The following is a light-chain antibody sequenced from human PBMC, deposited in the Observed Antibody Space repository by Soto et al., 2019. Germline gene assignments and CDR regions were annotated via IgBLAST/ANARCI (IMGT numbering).Light chain of an antibody. CDR3: QQYNNWPPIT. CDR2: GAS. V-gene: IGKV3-15*01. Sequence: EIWVTQSPAHPSLSPGERAPLSCQASQSVSSNLAWYQQTPGQAPRLLIYGASTRATGIPARFSGSGSGTEFTLTISSLQSEDFAVYYCQQYNNWPPITFGQGTRLEIK. CDR1: QSVSSN. J-gene: IGKJ5*01.